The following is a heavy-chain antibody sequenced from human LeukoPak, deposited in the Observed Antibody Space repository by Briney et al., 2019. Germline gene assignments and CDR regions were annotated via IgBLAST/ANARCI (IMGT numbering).Heavy chain of an antibody. Sequence: ASVKVSCKASGYTFTSYGISWVRQAPGQGLEWVGWISAYNGNTNYAQKLQGRVTMTTDTSTSTAYMELRSLRSDDTAVYYCARDVPRWVVVPAAISAPYYYYGMDVWGQGTTVTVPS. CDR2: ISAYNGNT. CDR3: ARDVPRWVVVPAAISAPYYYYGMDV. D-gene: IGHD2-2*02. V-gene: IGHV1-18*01. J-gene: IGHJ6*02. CDR1: GYTFTSYG.